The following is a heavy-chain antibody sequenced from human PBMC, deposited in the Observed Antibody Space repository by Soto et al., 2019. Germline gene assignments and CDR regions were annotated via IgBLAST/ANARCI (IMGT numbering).Heavy chain of an antibody. CDR1: GGSFSGYY. J-gene: IGHJ4*02. D-gene: IGHD6-13*01. CDR2: INHSGST. Sequence: QVQLQQWGAGLLKPSETLSLTCAVYGGSFSGYYWSWIRQPPGKGLEWIGEINHSGSTNYNPSLKSRVTISVDTSKNQFSLKLSSVTAADTAVYYCARVWGRIAAAGTRGGGPFDYWGQGTLVTVSS. V-gene: IGHV4-34*01. CDR3: ARVWGRIAAAGTRGGGPFDY.